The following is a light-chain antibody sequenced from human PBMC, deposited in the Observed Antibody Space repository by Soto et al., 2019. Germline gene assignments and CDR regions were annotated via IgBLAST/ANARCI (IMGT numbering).Light chain of an antibody. V-gene: IGLV1-44*01. J-gene: IGLJ1*01. CDR3: AAWDDTLNGQV. CDR1: SSNIGSNP. CDR2: SNN. Sequence: QSVLTQPPLASGTPGQRVTITCSGSSSNIGSNPVNWYQHLPGAAPQPLIYSNNQRPSGVPDRFSGSKSGTSASLAISGLQSEDEADYYCAAWDDTLNGQVFGTGTKLTVL.